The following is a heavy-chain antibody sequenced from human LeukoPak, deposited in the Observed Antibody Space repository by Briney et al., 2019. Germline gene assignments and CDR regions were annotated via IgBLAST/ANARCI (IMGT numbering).Heavy chain of an antibody. Sequence: GGSLRLSCAASGLTFTNHAMSWVRQAPGKGLEWVSAIIGSGGRTYYADSVKGRFTISRDNSKNTLSLQMNSLRAEDTAIYFCARSFTTKLDYWGQGTLVTVSS. D-gene: IGHD2/OR15-2a*01. J-gene: IGHJ4*02. CDR2: IIGSGGRT. CDR1: GLTFTNHA. V-gene: IGHV3-23*01. CDR3: ARSFTTKLDY.